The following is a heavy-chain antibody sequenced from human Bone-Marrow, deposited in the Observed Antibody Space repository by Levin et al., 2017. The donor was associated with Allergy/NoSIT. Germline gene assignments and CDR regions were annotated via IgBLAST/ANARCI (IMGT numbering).Heavy chain of an antibody. J-gene: IGHJ4*02. CDR2: INPNSGGT. CDR3: ARWGEQLGGRY. D-gene: IGHD6-6*01. Sequence: TPGGSLRLSCKASGYTFTGYYMHWVRQAPGQGLEWMGRINPNSGGTNYAQKFQGRVTMTRDTSISTAYMELSRLRSDDTAVYYCARWGEQLGGRYWGQGTLVTVSS. V-gene: IGHV1-2*06. CDR1: GYTFTGYY.